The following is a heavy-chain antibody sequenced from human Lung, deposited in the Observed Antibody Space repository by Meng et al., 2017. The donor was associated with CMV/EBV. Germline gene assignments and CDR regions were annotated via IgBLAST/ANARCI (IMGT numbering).Heavy chain of an antibody. J-gene: IGHJ4*02. CDR1: GCSISSSNL. D-gene: IGHD2-21*02. CDR3: ARIERRRILKYCGSDCSTTDY. Sequence: QVQLQGSGPGLVKPSGTLSLTCHVSGCSISSSNLWTWVRQVPGKGLEWIGEIYHSGSTNYNPSLKSRVTISVDKFKNQFSLKLGSVTAADTAVYYCARIERRRILKYCGSDCSTTDYWGQGTLVTVS. CDR2: IYHSGST. V-gene: IGHV4-4*02.